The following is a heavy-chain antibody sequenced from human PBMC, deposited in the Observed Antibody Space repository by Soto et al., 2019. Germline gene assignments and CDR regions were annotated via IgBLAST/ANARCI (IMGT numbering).Heavy chain of an antibody. J-gene: IGHJ2*01. CDR1: GGSFSGYY. V-gene: IGHV4-34*01. CDR3: ARGTRSVIPRPLLWYFDL. CDR2: INHSGST. Sequence: QVQLQQWGAGLLKPSETLSLTCAVYGGSFSGYYWSWIRQPPGQGLEWIGEINHSGSTNYNPSLKSRVTISVDTSKNQFSLKLSSVTAADTAVYYCARGTRSVIPRPLLWYFDLWGRGTLVTVSS. D-gene: IGHD3-22*01.